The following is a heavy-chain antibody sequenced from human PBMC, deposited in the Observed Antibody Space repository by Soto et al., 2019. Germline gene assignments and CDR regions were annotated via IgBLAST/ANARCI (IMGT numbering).Heavy chain of an antibody. J-gene: IGHJ6*02. CDR3: ARGDSTDCSFCLCSFFYRHLLDV. CDR1: GYSFTDYH. Sequence: ASVKVSCKASGYSFTDYHIHWVRQAPGQGLEWLGRINPKSGGTSTAQKFQGWVTMTTDTSISTASMELTRLTSDDTAIYYCARGDSTDCSFCLCSFFYRHLLDVWGQGSTVTVSS. CDR2: INPKSGGT. D-gene: IGHD4-4*01. V-gene: IGHV1-2*04.